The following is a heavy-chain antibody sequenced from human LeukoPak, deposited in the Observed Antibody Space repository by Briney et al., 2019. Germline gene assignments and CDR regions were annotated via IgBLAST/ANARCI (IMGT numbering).Heavy chain of an antibody. CDR3: ARWARYYDILTGYYSYYYYYMDV. V-gene: IGHV1-69*13. J-gene: IGHJ6*03. CDR2: IIPIFGTA. CDR1: GGTFSSYA. D-gene: IGHD3-9*01. Sequence: ASVKVSCKASGGTFSSYAISWVRQAPGQGLEWMGGIIPIFGTANYAQKFQGRVTITADESTSTAYMELSSLRSEDTAVYYCARWARYYDILTGYYSYYYYYMDVWGKGTTVTISS.